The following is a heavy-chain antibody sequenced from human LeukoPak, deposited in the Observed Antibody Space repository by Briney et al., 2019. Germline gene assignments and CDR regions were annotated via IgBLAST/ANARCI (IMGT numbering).Heavy chain of an antibody. D-gene: IGHD2-21*02. J-gene: IGHJ4*02. Sequence: GGSLRLSCAASEFTFSTYSMNWVRQAPGKGLEWVSSISSGSTYIYYADSVKGRFSISRDNSKNTLYLQVNGLRTEDTAVYYCAKDRLLNCRGDCYIFDYWGQGTVVTVSS. V-gene: IGHV3-21*04. CDR3: AKDRLLNCRGDCYIFDY. CDR1: EFTFSTYS. CDR2: ISSGSTYI.